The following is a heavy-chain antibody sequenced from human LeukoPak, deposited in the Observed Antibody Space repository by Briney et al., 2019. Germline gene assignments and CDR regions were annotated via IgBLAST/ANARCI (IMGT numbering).Heavy chain of an antibody. V-gene: IGHV3-69-1*01. CDR1: GFTFSSYW. D-gene: IGHD3-22*01. CDR2: ISSSRIT. CDR3: TRGGNIGYNYNAFDV. J-gene: IGHJ3*01. Sequence: GGSLRLSCAASGFTFSSYWMNWVRQAPGKGLEWVSSISSSRITYYADSVKGRFTISRDNARNSLYLQMKSLRAEDTAVYYCTRGGNIGYNYNAFDVWGQGTMVAVSS.